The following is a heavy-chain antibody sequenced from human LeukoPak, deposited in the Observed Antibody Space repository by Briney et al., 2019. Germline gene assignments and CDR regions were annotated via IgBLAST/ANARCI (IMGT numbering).Heavy chain of an antibody. CDR3: ARQEAVTATYFYGMDV. J-gene: IGHJ6*02. V-gene: IGHV4-59*04. Sequence: PSETLSLTCTVSGGSISSYYWSWIRQPPGKGLEWIGTIFYSGSTYYNPSLRSRVTMSVDTSKNQFSLKLSSMTAADTAVYYCARQEAVTATYFYGMDVWGQGTTVTVSS. CDR1: GGSISSYY. D-gene: IGHD2-21*02. CDR2: IFYSGST.